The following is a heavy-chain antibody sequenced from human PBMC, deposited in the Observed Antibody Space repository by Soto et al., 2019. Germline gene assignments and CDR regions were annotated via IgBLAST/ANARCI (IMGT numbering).Heavy chain of an antibody. J-gene: IGHJ6*03. Sequence: GGSLRLSCAASGFTFSSYSMNWVRQAPGKGLEWVSYISSSSTIYYADSVKGRFTISRDNDKNSLYLQMNSLRAEDTDVYYCARDGVYYCSSTSCPYYYYYYMDVWGKGTTVTVSS. D-gene: IGHD2-2*01. CDR1: GFTFSSYS. CDR2: ISSSSTI. CDR3: ARDGVYYCSSTSCPYYYYYYMDV. V-gene: IGHV3-48*01.